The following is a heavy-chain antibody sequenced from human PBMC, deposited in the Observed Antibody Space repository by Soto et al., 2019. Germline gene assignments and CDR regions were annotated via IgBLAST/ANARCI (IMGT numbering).Heavy chain of an antibody. Sequence: EVQLLESGGGLVQPGGSLRLSFAASGFTFSTYAMIWVRQAPGKGLEWVSVITGSGGSTYYADSVKGRFTISRDTSKNTLFLQMNSLRAEDTAVYYCAKDRYGDYGGIDYWGQGTMVTVSS. V-gene: IGHV3-23*01. CDR1: GFTFSTYA. CDR2: ITGSGGST. J-gene: IGHJ4*02. CDR3: AKDRYGDYGGIDY. D-gene: IGHD4-17*01.